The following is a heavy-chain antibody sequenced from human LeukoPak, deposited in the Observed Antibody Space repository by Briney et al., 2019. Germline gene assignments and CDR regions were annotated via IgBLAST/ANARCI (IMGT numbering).Heavy chain of an antibody. D-gene: IGHD3-22*01. CDR3: ARAAYDSSGYYPYYYYGMDV. V-gene: IGHV3-30-3*01. CDR2: ISYDGSNK. CDR1: GFTFSSYA. Sequence: GGSLRLSCAASGFTFSSYAMHWVRQAPGKGLEWVAVISYDGSNKYYADSVKGRFTISRDNSKNTLYLQMNSLRVEDTAVYYCARAAYDSSGYYPYYYYGMDVWGQGTTVTVSS. J-gene: IGHJ6*02.